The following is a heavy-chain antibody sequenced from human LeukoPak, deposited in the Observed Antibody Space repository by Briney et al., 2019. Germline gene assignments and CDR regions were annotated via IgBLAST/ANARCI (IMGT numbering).Heavy chain of an antibody. Sequence: PGGSLRLSCAASGFTFSTYGMSWVRQAPGKGLEWVSAISGSGGSKYYADSVKGRFTISRDNSKNKLYLQMNSLRAEDTAAYYCARDPLGKGGAVGDLWGQGTLVTVSS. CDR2: ISGSGGSK. CDR3: ARDPLGKGGAVGDL. J-gene: IGHJ4*02. V-gene: IGHV3-23*01. CDR1: GFTFSTYG. D-gene: IGHD6-19*01.